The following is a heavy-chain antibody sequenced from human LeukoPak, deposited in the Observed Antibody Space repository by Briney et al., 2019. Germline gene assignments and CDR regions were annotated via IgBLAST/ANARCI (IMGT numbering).Heavy chain of an antibody. CDR2: IFYSGRT. CDR3: ARKNDFEI. D-gene: IGHD2/OR15-2a*01. Sequence: SETLSLTCTVSGGSISSDHWNWIRQPPGKGLEWVGRIFYSGRTYYNPSLKSRVTISVDMSKSQFSLRLTSVTAADTAVYYCARKNDFEIWGQGTLVTVSS. V-gene: IGHV4-59*01. J-gene: IGHJ3*02. CDR1: GGSISSDH.